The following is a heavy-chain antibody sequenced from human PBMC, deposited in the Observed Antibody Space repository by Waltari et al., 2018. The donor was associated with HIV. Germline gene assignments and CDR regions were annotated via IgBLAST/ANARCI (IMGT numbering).Heavy chain of an antibody. J-gene: IGHJ6*02. CDR2: IDPSDSYT. D-gene: IGHD2-2*01. V-gene: IGHV5-10-1*01. CDR1: GYSFTSYW. Sequence: EVQLVQSGAEVKKPGESLRISCKGSGYSFTSYWISWVRQMPGKGLEWMGRIDPSDSYTNYSPSFQGHVTISADKSISTAYLQWSSLKASDTAMYYCARHALYPIVVVPAALYGMDVWGQGTTVTVSS. CDR3: ARHALYPIVVVPAALYGMDV.